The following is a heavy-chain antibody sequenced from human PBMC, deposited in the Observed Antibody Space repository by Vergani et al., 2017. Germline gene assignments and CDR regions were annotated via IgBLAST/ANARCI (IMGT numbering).Heavy chain of an antibody. CDR1: GFNFKNYE. Sequence: EIQLVQSGGGLVQPGGSLRLSCIASGFNFKNYEMSCVRQVPGKGPEWVANIKVDGREKNYVDSVKGRITISRDNTRNSLYRQIDSLRAENTGTYYCARDMCHVLDPWGQGALVTVSA. CDR3: ARDMCHVLDP. J-gene: IGHJ5*02. D-gene: IGHD3-10*02. CDR2: IKVDGREK. V-gene: IGHV3-7*01.